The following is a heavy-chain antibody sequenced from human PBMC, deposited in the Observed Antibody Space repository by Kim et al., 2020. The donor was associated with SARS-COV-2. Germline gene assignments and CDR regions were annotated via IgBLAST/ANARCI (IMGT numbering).Heavy chain of an antibody. CDR1: GFTFTSYA. D-gene: IGHD5-18*01. V-gene: IGHV3-23*01. J-gene: IGHJ4*02. Sequence: GGSLRLSCAASGFTFTSYAMSWVRQAQGKGLEWVSAISGSAGSTAYADSVKGRFTISRDNSKNTLYLRMNSLRAEDTAVYYCAKTLYSYGYIVGATFDYWGQGTLVTVSS. CDR3: AKTLYSYGYIVGATFDY. CDR2: ISGSAGST.